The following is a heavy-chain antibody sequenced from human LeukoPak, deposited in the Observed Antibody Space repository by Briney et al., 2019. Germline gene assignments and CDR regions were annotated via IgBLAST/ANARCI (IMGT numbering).Heavy chain of an antibody. J-gene: IGHJ4*02. D-gene: IGHD2-2*01. Sequence: GGSLRLSCAASGFTVSTYYMTWVRQAPRRGLQCVSVTYSGGSTCYADSVKGRFTVSRDNSKNTLYLQMNSLRAEDTAMYYCARGLGYCTSTTCLLPFDYWGQGTLVTVSS. CDR2: TYSGGST. CDR3: ARGLGYCTSTTCLLPFDY. CDR1: GFTVSTYY. V-gene: IGHV3-53*01.